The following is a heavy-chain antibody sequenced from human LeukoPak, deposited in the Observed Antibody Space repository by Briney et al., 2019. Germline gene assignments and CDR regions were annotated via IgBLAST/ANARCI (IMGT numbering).Heavy chain of an antibody. Sequence: SETLSLTCTVSGGSISSYYWSWIRQPPGKGLEWIGYMYYSGTINYNPSLKSRVTISVDTSKNQFSLKLSSVTAADTAVYYCARRNDFDIWGQGTMVTVSS. CDR1: GGSISSYY. CDR3: ARRNDFDI. CDR2: MYYSGTI. V-gene: IGHV4-59*08. J-gene: IGHJ3*02.